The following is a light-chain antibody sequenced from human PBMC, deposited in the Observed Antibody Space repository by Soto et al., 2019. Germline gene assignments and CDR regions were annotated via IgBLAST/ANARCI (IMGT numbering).Light chain of an antibody. CDR1: QSVSSN. CDR3: QQYNTWPPIT. J-gene: IGKJ3*01. CDR2: GAS. V-gene: IGKV3-15*01. Sequence: EIVMTQSPATLSVSPGERATLSCRASQSVSSNLAWYQQKPGQAPRLLIYGASTRATGIPARFSGSGSGTEFTLTLSSLQSEDFAVYYCQQYNTWPPITFGPGTKVDIK.